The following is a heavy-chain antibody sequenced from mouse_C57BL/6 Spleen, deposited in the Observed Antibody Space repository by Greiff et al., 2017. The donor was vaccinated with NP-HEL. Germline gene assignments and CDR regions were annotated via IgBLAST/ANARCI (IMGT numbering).Heavy chain of an antibody. CDR3: TRESSPVEFYGSNRYFDV. CDR1: GFTFSSYA. V-gene: IGHV5-9-1*02. CDR2: ISSGGDYI. D-gene: IGHD1-1*01. Sequence: EVQGVESGEGLVKPGGSLKLSCAASGFTFSSYAMSWVRQTPEKRLEWVAYISSGGDYIYYTDTVKGRFTISRDNARNTLYLQLSSLKSEATAMYYSTRESSPVEFYGSNRYFDVWGTGTTVTVSS. J-gene: IGHJ1*03.